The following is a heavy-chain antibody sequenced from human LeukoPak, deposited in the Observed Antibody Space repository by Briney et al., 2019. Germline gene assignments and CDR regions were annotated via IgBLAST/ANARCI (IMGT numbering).Heavy chain of an antibody. CDR2: ISYDGSNK. CDR1: GFTFSSYA. Sequence: GGSLRFSCAASGFTFSSYAMHWVRQAPGKGLEWVAVISYDGSNKYYADSVKGRFTISRDNSKNTLYLQMNSLRAEDTAVYYCARWYGDYFDYWGQGTLVTVSS. V-gene: IGHV3-30-3*01. D-gene: IGHD4-17*01. J-gene: IGHJ4*02. CDR3: ARWYGDYFDY.